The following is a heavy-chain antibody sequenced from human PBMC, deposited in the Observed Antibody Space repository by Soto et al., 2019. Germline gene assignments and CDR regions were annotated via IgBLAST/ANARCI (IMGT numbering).Heavy chain of an antibody. CDR3: AREGRITIFGVVIWSWFDP. V-gene: IGHV1-2*04. CDR2: INPNSGGT. D-gene: IGHD3-3*01. Sequence: ASVKVSCKASGYTFTGYYMHWVRQAPGQGLEWMGWINPNSGGTNYEQKFQGWVTMTRDTSISTAYMELSRLRSDDTAVYYCAREGRITIFGVVIWSWFDPWGQGTLVTVSS. CDR1: GYTFTGYY. J-gene: IGHJ5*02.